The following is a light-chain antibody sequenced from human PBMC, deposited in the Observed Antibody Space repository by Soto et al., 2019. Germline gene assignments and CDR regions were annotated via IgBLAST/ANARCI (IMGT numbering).Light chain of an antibody. J-gene: IGLJ2*01. CDR1: SSDIGNYGL. Sequence: QSALTQPASVSGSPGQSVTISCSGTSSDIGNYGLVSWYQQHPGAAPRLIIYEVRKRPLGISTRFSGSKSGNTASLTISGLQADDEADYYCNSYSSSDSLDVVFGGGTKLTVL. CDR2: EVR. V-gene: IGLV2-14*02. CDR3: NSYSSSDSLDVV.